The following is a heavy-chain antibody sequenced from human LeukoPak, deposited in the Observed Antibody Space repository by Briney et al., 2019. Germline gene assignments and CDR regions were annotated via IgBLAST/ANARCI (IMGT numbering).Heavy chain of an antibody. CDR1: GGSISSGSYY. Sequence: SETLSLTCTVSGGSISSGSYYWSWIRQHPGEGLEWIGYIYYSGSTYYNPSLKSRVTISVDTSKNQFSLKLSSVTAADTAVYYCAVHGDYGGWFDPWGQGTLVTVSS. CDR3: AVHGDYGGWFDP. J-gene: IGHJ5*01. CDR2: IYYSGST. D-gene: IGHD4-17*01. V-gene: IGHV4-31*03.